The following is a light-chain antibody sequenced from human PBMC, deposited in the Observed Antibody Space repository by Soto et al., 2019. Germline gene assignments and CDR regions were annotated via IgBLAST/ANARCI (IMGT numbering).Light chain of an antibody. CDR1: QSVSSSY. J-gene: IGKJ1*01. CDR2: DAS. CDR3: QQYNSYSWT. Sequence: EIVLTQSPGTLSLSPGERATLSCSASQSVSSSYLAWYQQKPGQAPRLLIYDASNRATGIPARFSGSRSGTEFTLTISSLQPDDFATYYCQQYNSYSWTFGQGTKVDIK. V-gene: IGKV3-20*01.